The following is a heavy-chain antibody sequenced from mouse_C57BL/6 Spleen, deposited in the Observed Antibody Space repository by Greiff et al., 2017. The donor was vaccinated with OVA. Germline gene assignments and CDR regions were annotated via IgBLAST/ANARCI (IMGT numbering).Heavy chain of an antibody. CDR2: IYPGSGNT. D-gene: IGHD2-12*01. CDR3: ARDSYYWYFDV. J-gene: IGHJ1*03. Sequence: QVQLQQSRAELVRPGASVKLSCTASGYTFTDYYINWVKQRPGQGLEWIARIYPGSGNTYYNEKFKGKATLTAEKSSSTAYMQLSSLTSEDSAVYFCARDSYYWYFDVWGTGTTVTVSS. CDR1: GYTFTDYY. V-gene: IGHV1-76*01.